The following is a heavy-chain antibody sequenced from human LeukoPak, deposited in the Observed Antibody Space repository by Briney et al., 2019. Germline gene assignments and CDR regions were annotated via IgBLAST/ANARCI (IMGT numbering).Heavy chain of an antibody. CDR3: AKDQGTGSGSYSWGYFDF. J-gene: IGHJ4*02. CDR1: GLTVNECR. D-gene: IGHD3-10*01. V-gene: IGHV3-23*01. CDR2: VSGSGGST. Sequence: GGSVIRPWWASGLTVNECRMRWAPQPPGKRLEWVSGVSGSGGSTVYIDSVKGRFTISRDNSKNTLYLQMNSLRAEDTAAYYCAKDQGTGSGSYSWGYFDFWGQGTLVTVSS.